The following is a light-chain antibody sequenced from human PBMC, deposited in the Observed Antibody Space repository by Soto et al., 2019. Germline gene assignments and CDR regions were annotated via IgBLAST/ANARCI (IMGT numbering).Light chain of an antibody. V-gene: IGLV3-27*01. CDR1: VLAKKY. CDR2: KDS. CDR3: YSAADNKGV. J-gene: IGLJ3*02. Sequence: SYELTQPSSVSVSPGQTAGITCSGDVLAKKYARWFQQKPGQAPVLMIYKDSERPSGIPERFSGSSSGTTVTLTISGAQVEDEADYYCYSAADNKGVFGGGTKLTVL.